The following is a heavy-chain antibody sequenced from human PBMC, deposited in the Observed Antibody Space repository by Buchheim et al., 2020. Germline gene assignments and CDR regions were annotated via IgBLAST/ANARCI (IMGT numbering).Heavy chain of an antibody. CDR3: ARFYSGWFDY. V-gene: IGHV4-4*02. D-gene: IGHD6-19*01. Sequence: QVQLQQWGAGLLKPSGTLSLTCAVSGGSISSSNWWSWVRQPPGKGLEWIGEIYRSGSTNYKSSLKSRITISMDHSKNQFLLKLSSVTAADTAVYYCARFYSGWFDYWGQGT. CDR2: IYRSGST. J-gene: IGHJ4*02. CDR1: GGSISSSNW.